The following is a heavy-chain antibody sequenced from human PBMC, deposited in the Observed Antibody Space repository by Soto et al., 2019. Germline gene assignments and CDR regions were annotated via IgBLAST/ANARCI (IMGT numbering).Heavy chain of an antibody. V-gene: IGHV3-23*01. D-gene: IGHD4-4*01. Sequence: EVQLLESGGGLVQPGGSLRLSCAASGFIFSSYAMTWVRQAPGKGLEWVSAISGSGDSTYYAASVRGRFTISRDNSKNTLYLQMNSLRAEDTAVYYCARRNSGWYFDLWGRGTLVTVSS. CDR2: ISGSGDST. CDR1: GFIFSSYA. CDR3: ARRNSGWYFDL. J-gene: IGHJ2*01.